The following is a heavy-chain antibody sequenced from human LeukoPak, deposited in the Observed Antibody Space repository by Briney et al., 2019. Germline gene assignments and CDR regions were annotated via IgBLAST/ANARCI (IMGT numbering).Heavy chain of an antibody. V-gene: IGHV4-4*07. Sequence: SETLSLTCTVSGGSIRGYYWGWIRQPAGKGLEWIGHIDSAKTTYYNPSLKSRVTISVDRSKNQFSLKLSSVTAADTAVYYCASAPLGYCSGGSCYVHWGQGTLVTVSS. CDR1: GGSIRGYY. J-gene: IGHJ4*02. D-gene: IGHD2-15*01. CDR2: IDSAKTT. CDR3: ASAPLGYCSGGSCYVH.